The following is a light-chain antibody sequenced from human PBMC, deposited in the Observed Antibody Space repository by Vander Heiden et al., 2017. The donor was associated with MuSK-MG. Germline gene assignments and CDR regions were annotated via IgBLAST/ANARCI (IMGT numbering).Light chain of an antibody. CDR3: PQHNSSPWM. CDR1: QGIRND. CDR2: LAS. Sequence: DIQMTQSPSSLSASVGDRVTITCRASQGIRNDLAWYQQKPGKAPKRLIYLASNLQSGVPSRFSGSVSGTEFTLTISSLQPEDFATYYCPQHNSSPWMCGQGTKVEIK. J-gene: IGKJ1*01. V-gene: IGKV1-17*01.